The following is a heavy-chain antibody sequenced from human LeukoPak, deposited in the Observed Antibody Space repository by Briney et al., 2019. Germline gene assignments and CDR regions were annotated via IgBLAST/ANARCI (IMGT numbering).Heavy chain of an antibody. D-gene: IGHD1-26*01. CDR3: ARDKVGAVDAFDI. CDR1: GFTFSNYE. Sequence: GGSLRLSCTASGFTFSNYEMNWVRQAPGKRLEWVSYISSSGSTIYYADSVKGRFTISRDNAKNSLYLQMNSLRAEDTAVYYCARDKVGAVDAFDIWGQGTMVTVSS. J-gene: IGHJ3*02. CDR2: ISSSGSTI. V-gene: IGHV3-48*03.